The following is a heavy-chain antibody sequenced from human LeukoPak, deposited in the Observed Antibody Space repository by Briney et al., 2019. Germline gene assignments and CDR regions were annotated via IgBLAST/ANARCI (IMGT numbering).Heavy chain of an antibody. D-gene: IGHD6-6*01. CDR1: GGSFSGYY. Sequence: SETLSLTCAVYGGSFSGYYWSWIRQPPGKGLEWIGEINHSGSTNYNPSLKSRVTISVDTSKNQFSLKLSSVTTADTAVYYCARGAARYFQHWGQGTLVTVSS. CDR2: INHSGST. J-gene: IGHJ1*01. CDR3: ARGAARYFQH. V-gene: IGHV4-34*01.